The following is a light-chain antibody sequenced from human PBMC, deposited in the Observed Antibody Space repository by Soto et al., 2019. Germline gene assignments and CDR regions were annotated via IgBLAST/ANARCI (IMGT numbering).Light chain of an antibody. J-gene: IGLJ2*01. CDR3: SSYTGSGALGV. V-gene: IGLV2-14*01. Sequence: QSALTQPASVSGSPGQSITISCTGTSSDVGDYNYVSWYQQHPGKAPKLMIYDVTYRPSGVSNRFSGSKSGNTASLTISGLQAEDEADYYCSSYTGSGALGVFGGGTKVTVL. CDR1: SSDVGDYNY. CDR2: DVT.